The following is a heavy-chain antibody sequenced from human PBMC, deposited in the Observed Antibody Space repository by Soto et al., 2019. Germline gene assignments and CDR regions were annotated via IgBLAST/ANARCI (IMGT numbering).Heavy chain of an antibody. CDR2: IYPGDSAN. J-gene: IGHJ6*02. CDR3: ARTAAAGKYYYGMDV. V-gene: IGHV5-51*01. Sequence: GESLKISCKGSGYSFTSYRTGWLRQMPGKGLEWMGIIYPGDSANRYSPSVQGQVTISADKSITTAYLQWSSLKASDTAMYYCARTAAAGKYYYGMDVWGQGTTVTVSS. D-gene: IGHD6-13*01. CDR1: GYSFTSYR.